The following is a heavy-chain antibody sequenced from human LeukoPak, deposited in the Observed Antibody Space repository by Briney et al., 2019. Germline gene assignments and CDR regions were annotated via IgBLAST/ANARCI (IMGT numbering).Heavy chain of an antibody. D-gene: IGHD1-26*01. J-gene: IGHJ3*02. CDR1: GFTFTNAW. CDR2: IKSYTDGGTI. V-gene: IGHV3-15*01. CDR3: LTDPGAWAPI. Sequence: GGSLRLSCAASGFTFTNAWMSWVRQAPGKGLEWIGRIKSYTDGGTIDYAAPVKDRFIISRDDSKNTLYLEINRLRTEDTAIYYCLTDPGAWAPIWGQGTMVTVSS.